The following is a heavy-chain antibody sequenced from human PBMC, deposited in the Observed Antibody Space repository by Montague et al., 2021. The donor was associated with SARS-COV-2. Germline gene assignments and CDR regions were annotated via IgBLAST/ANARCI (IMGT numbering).Heavy chain of an antibody. CDR1: GGSISSSNW. Sequence: SETLSLTCAVSGGSISSSNWWSWVRQPPGKGLEWIGEIYHSGSTDYNPSLKSRVTISVDKSKYRFSLKLSSVTAADTAVYYCARDATMVSHSYFDYWGQGTLVTVSS. CDR3: ARDATMVSHSYFDY. D-gene: IGHD4/OR15-4a*01. J-gene: IGHJ4*02. V-gene: IGHV4-4*02. CDR2: IYHSGST.